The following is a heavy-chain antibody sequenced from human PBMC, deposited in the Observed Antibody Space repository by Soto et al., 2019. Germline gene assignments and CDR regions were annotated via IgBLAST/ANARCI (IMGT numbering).Heavy chain of an antibody. CDR1: GFTFSSYS. CDR3: AREGDSSGWYNWFDP. Sequence: EVQLVESGGGLVQPGGSLRLSCAASGFTFSSYSMNWVRQAPGKGLEWVSYISNSTIYYADSVKGRFTISRDNAKNSLYLQMNSLRAEDTAVYYCAREGDSSGWYNWFDPCGQGTLVNVSS. CDR2: ISNSTI. J-gene: IGHJ5*02. D-gene: IGHD3-22*01. V-gene: IGHV3-48*01.